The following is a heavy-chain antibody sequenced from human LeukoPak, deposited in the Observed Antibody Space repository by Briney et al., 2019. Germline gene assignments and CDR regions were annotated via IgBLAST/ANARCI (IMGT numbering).Heavy chain of an antibody. CDR1: GYTFTGYY. CDR2: ISAYNGNT. D-gene: IGHD1-20*01. Sequence: GASVKVSCKASGYTFTGYYINWVRQAPGQGLEWMGWISAYNGNTNYAQKLQGRVTMTTDTSTSTAYMELRSLRSDDTAVYYCARDNWNPGWYFDYWGQGTLVTVSS. CDR3: ARDNWNPGWYFDY. V-gene: IGHV1-18*04. J-gene: IGHJ4*02.